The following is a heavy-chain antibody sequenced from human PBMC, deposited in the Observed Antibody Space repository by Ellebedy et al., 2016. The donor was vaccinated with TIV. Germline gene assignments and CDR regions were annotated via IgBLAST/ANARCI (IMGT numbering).Heavy chain of an antibody. D-gene: IGHD4-17*01. CDR2: ISSSSSYI. CDR1: GFTFSNAW. J-gene: IGHJ2*01. CDR3: ARKVPAPTTVPPNWYFDL. V-gene: IGHV3-21*01. Sequence: GESLKISCAASGFTFSNAWMNWVRQAPGKGLEWVSSISSSSSYIYYADSVKGRFTISRDNAKNSLYLQMNSLGAEDTAVYYCARKVPAPTTVPPNWYFDLWGRGTLVTVSS.